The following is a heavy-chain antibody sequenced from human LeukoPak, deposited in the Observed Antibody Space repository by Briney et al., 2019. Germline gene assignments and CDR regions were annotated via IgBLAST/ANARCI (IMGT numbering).Heavy chain of an antibody. Sequence: GRSLRLSCAASGFTFSSYAMHWVRQAPGKGLEWVAVISYDGSNKYYADSVKGRFTISRDNSKNTLYLQMNSLRAEDTAVYYCAKETGQPDGYWGQGTLVTVSS. V-gene: IGHV3-30-3*01. D-gene: IGHD1-14*01. CDR1: GFTFSSYA. CDR2: ISYDGSNK. CDR3: AKETGQPDGY. J-gene: IGHJ4*02.